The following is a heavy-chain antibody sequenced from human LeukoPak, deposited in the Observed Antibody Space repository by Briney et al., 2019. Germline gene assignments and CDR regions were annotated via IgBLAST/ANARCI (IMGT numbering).Heavy chain of an antibody. CDR3: AKESWGYCSGGSCYFY. J-gene: IGHJ4*02. CDR2: IRYDGSNK. CDR1: GFTFSSYG. V-gene: IGHV3-30*02. D-gene: IGHD2-15*01. Sequence: GGSLRLSCAASGFTFSSYGMHWVRQAPGKGLEWVAFIRYDGSNKYYADSVKGRFTISRDNSKNTLYLQMNSLRAEDTAAYYCAKESWGYCSGGSCYFYWGQGTLVTVSS.